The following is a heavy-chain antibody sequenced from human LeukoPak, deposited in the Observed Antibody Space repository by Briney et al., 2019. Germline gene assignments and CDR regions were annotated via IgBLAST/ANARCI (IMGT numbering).Heavy chain of an antibody. CDR1: GFSFRDYA. Sequence: GGSLRLSCGASGFSFRDYAMSWVRQAPGKGLEWVSAISGRNTSTYYADSVKGRFTISRDNSKNTLYLQMYSLRAEDTAVYYCAKESGPTRNHFYYYMDVWGKGTTVTVSS. V-gene: IGHV3-23*01. J-gene: IGHJ6*03. D-gene: IGHD5-24*01. CDR3: AKESGPTRNHFYYYMDV. CDR2: ISGRNTST.